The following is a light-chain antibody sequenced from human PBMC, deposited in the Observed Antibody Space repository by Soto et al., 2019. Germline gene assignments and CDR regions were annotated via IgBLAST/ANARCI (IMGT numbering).Light chain of an antibody. CDR3: AAWDDSLSGVV. V-gene: IGLV1-47*01. CDR2: RNN. Sequence: QSVLTQPPSASGTPGQRVTISCPGSSSNIGSNYGFWYQHLPGTAPKLLIYRNNQRPSGVPDRFSGSKSGTSASLAISGLRSEDETDYYCAAWDDSLSGVVFGGGTKLTVL. CDR1: SSNIGSNY. J-gene: IGLJ2*01.